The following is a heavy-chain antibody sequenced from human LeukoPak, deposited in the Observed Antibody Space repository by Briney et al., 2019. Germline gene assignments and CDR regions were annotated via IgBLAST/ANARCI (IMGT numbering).Heavy chain of an antibody. CDR3: ARGGRGYSYGRELDY. J-gene: IGHJ4*02. CDR2: IIPIFGTA. D-gene: IGHD5-18*01. CDR1: GGAFSSYA. Sequence: SVTVSCTASGGAFSSYAISWVRQAPGQGLEWMGGIIPIFGTANYAQKLQGRVTMTTDTSTSTAYMELRSLRSDDTAVYYCARGGRGYSYGRELDYWGQGTLVTVSS. V-gene: IGHV1-69*05.